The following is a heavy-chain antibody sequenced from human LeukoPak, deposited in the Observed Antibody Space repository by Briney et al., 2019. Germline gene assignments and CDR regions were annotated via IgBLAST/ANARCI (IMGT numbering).Heavy chain of an antibody. Sequence: GGSLRLSCAASGFTFSSYGMGWVRQAPGKGLEWVSAISGSGVSTYDADSVKGRFTISRGNSKNTLYLRMKSLRAEDTAVYYCAKGGMVDFFDTWGQGTLVTVSS. CDR1: GFTFSSYG. CDR3: AKGGMVDFFDT. J-gene: IGHJ5*02. V-gene: IGHV3-23*01. CDR2: ISGSGVST. D-gene: IGHD2-15*01.